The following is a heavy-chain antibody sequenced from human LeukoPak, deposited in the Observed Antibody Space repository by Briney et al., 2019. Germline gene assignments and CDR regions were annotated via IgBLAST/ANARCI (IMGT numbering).Heavy chain of an antibody. CDR1: GGSISSGSYY. V-gene: IGHV4-61*02. CDR2: IYTSGST. J-gene: IGHJ3*02. Sequence: PSETLSLTCTVSGGSISSGSYYWSWIRQPAGKGLEWIGRIYTSGSTNYNPSLKSRVTISVDTSKNQFSLKLGSVTAADTAVYYCARGSLRISDIWGQGTMVTVSS. D-gene: IGHD3-16*01. CDR3: ARGSLRISDI.